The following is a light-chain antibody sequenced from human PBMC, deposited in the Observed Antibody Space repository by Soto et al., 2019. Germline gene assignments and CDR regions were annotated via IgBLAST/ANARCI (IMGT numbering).Light chain of an antibody. CDR3: AAWDDSLGAYV. Sequence: QSVLAQPPSASATPGQRVTISCSGSNSNIGTNTVNWYQQLPGTAPRLLIYTNNQRPSGVPQRFSVSKTGTSASLAIGGLQSEDGADYYCAAWDDSLGAYVFGTGTKVTVL. CDR1: NSNIGTNT. V-gene: IGLV1-44*01. CDR2: TNN. J-gene: IGLJ1*01.